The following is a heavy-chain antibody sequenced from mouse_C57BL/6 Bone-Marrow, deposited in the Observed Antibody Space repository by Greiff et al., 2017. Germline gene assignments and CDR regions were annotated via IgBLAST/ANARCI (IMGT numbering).Heavy chain of an antibody. CDR3: ARWEGGYWFAY. CDR1: GYAFSSSW. V-gene: IGHV1-82*01. CDR2: IYPGDGDT. J-gene: IGHJ3*01. Sequence: QVQLKESGPELVKPGASVKISCKASGYAFSSSWMNWVKQRPGKGLEWIGRIYPGDGDTNYNGKFKGKATLTADKSSSTAYMQLSSLTSEDSAVYFCARWEGGYWFAYWGQGTLVTVSA. D-gene: IGHD2-2*01.